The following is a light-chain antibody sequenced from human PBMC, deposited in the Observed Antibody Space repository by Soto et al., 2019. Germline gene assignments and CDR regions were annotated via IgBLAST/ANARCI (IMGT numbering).Light chain of an antibody. CDR1: QTVTSNF. V-gene: IGKV3-20*01. CDR3: QQYNTYS. CDR2: GAS. J-gene: IGKJ2*01. Sequence: VLTQSPGTLSLSPGERATLSCRASQTVTSNFLAWYQEKPGQAPRLLIYGASSRATGIPDRFSGSGSGTEFTLTISNLQPDDFATYYCQQYNTYSFGQGTKVDIK.